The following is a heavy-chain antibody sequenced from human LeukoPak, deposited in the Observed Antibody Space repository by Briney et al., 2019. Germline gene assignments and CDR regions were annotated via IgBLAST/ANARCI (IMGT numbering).Heavy chain of an antibody. CDR2: IYYSGST. V-gene: IGHV4-59*11. CDR3: ARGAAARYYYYMDV. Sequence: SETLSLTCTVSGGSISSHYWSWIRQPPGQGLEWIGYIYYSGSTNYNPSLKSRVTISVDTSKNQFSLKLSSVTAADTAVYYCARGAAARYYYYMDVWGKGTTVTVSS. J-gene: IGHJ6*03. D-gene: IGHD6-13*01. CDR1: GGSISSHY.